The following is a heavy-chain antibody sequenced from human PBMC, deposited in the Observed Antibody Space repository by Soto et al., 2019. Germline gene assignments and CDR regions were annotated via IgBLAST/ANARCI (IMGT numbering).Heavy chain of an antibody. Sequence: RWIRQAPGKGRELVSVISGSDDSTDYADSVKGRFTSSRDKSKNTLYLQMNRLRAEDTAVYHCFFFKAEDGIRDL. CDR2: ISGSDDST. J-gene: IGHJ2*01. V-gene: IGHV3-23*01. D-gene: IGHD2-21*01. CDR3: FFFKAEDGIRDL.